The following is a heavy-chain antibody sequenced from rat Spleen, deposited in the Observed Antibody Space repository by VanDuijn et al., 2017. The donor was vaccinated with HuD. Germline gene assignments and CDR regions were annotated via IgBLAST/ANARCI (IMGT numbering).Heavy chain of an antibody. D-gene: IGHD1-12*02. CDR1: GFTFNNYW. CDR3: ARHVANYYDGSYYPDYFDY. Sequence: EVQLVETGGGLVQPGRTLKLSCVASGFTFNNYWMTWIRQAPGKGLEWVASITNASGRTYYPDSVKGRFTISRDNAKSTLYLQMNSLRSEDTATYYCARHVANYYDGSYYPDYFDYWGQGVMVTVSS. CDR2: ITNASGRT. J-gene: IGHJ2*01. V-gene: IGHV5-31*01.